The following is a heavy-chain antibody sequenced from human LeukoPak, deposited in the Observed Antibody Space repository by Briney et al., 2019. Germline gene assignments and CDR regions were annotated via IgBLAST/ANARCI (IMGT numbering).Heavy chain of an antibody. V-gene: IGHV4-34*01. CDR2: ITHHGST. Sequence: PSETLSLTCAVYGGSFSNYYLSWVRQPPGKGLEWIGEITHHGSTNYNPSLESRVTISVDTSKNQFSLKLSSVAAADTAVYYCAPIFGDYSDFDSWAREPWSPSPQ. CDR1: GGSFSNYY. J-gene: IGHJ4*02. D-gene: IGHD4-17*01. CDR3: APIFGDYSDFDS.